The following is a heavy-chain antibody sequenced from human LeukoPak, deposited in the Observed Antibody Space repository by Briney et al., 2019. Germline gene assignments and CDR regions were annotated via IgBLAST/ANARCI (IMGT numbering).Heavy chain of an antibody. CDR2: INGGGGNSGGNT. D-gene: IGHD3-9*01. J-gene: IGHJ4*02. V-gene: IGHV3-23*01. CDR1: GFIFSAYA. CDR3: ATILTGYYLDY. Sequence: GRSLRLSCAASGFIFSAYAMIWVRQAPGKGLERVSAINGGGGNSGGNTYYADSVKGRFTISRDNSKNTLYLQMNSLRAEDTAVYYCATILTGYYLDYWGQGTLVTVSS.